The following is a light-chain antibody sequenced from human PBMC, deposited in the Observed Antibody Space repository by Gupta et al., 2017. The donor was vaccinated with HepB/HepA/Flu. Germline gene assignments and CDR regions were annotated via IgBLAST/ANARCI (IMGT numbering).Light chain of an antibody. V-gene: IGKV1-39*01. Sequence: DIQMTQSPSSLSASVGDRVTITCRASQSITKYLNWYQQKPGKAPKLLIYAASNLQSGVPSRFSGSGSGTDFTLTIISLQPEEFATYFCQQSYSSLTFGPGTKVDIK. J-gene: IGKJ3*01. CDR2: AAS. CDR3: QQSYSSLT. CDR1: QSITKY.